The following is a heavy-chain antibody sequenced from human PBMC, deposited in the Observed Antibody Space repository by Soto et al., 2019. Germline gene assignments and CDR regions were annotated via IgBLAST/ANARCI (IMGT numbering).Heavy chain of an antibody. V-gene: IGHV3-33*06. Sequence: GGSLRLSCAASGFTFSSYGMHWVRQAPGKGLEWVAVIWYDGSNKYYADSVKGRFTISRDNSKNTLYLQMNFLRADDTAIYYCAKNYQFDCWGQGTLVTVSS. CDR3: AKNYQFDC. CDR1: GFTFSSYG. D-gene: IGHD2-2*01. CDR2: IWYDGSNK. J-gene: IGHJ4*02.